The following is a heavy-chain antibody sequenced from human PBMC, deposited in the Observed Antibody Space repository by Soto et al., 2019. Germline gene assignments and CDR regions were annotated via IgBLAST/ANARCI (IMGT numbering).Heavy chain of an antibody. D-gene: IGHD3-22*01. V-gene: IGHV4-30-4*01. Sequence: QVQLQESGPGLVKASQTLSLTCTVSSASVNSGDYYWSWVRQPPGRGLEWIGYIHYSETIYYNPSLKSRVQILVETFKNQSSLEVSSVTAADTAVYYCARAHRYYDYPDIWGQGTTVTVSS. CDR1: SASVNSGDYY. CDR3: ARAHRYYDYPDI. CDR2: IHYSETI. J-gene: IGHJ3*02.